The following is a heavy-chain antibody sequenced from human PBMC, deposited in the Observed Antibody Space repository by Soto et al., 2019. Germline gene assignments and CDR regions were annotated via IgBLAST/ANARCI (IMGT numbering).Heavy chain of an antibody. CDR3: ARVALVRGVIPRGSMDV. D-gene: IGHD3-10*01. CDR2: ISAYNGNT. J-gene: IGHJ6*02. CDR1: GYTFTSYG. Sequence: ASVKVSCKASGYTFTSYGISWVRQAPGQGLEWMGWISAYNGNTNYAQKLQGRVTMTTDTSTSTAYMELRSLRSDDTAVYYCARVALVRGVIPRGSMDVWGQGTTVTVSS. V-gene: IGHV1-18*01.